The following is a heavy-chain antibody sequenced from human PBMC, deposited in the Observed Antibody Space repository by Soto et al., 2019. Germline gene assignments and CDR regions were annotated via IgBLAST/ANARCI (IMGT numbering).Heavy chain of an antibody. CDR1: GFTFSSYG. CDR3: AKDKGGLQFSYYYYGMDV. D-gene: IGHD4-4*01. CDR2: ISYDGSNK. Sequence: QVQLVESGGGVVQPGRSLRLSCAASGFTFSSYGMHWVRQAPGKGLEWVAVISYDGSNKYYADSVKGRFTISRDNSKNTXFLQMNCLRAEDTAVYYCAKDKGGLQFSYYYYGMDVWGQGTTVTVSS. J-gene: IGHJ6*02. V-gene: IGHV3-30*18.